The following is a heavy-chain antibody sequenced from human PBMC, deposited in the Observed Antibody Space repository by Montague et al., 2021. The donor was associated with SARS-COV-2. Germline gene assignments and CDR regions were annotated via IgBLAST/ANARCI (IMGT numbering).Heavy chain of an antibody. J-gene: IGHJ2*01. Sequence: PALVKPTQTLTLTCTFSGLSLDTSGEAVGWIRQPPGKALEWLAVIYWYDEGRYSPSLKSRLTIRKGTSKNQVVLTMTNMDPVDTATYLCGHFLHRGSLNWYFDFWGRGTLVTVSS. CDR2: IYWYDEG. CDR3: GHFLHRGSLNWYFDF. CDR1: GLSLDTSGEA. D-gene: IGHD1-14*01. V-gene: IGHV2-5*01.